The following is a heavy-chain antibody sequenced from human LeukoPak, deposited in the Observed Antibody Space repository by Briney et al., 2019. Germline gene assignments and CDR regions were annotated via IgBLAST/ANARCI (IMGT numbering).Heavy chain of an antibody. CDR2: FDRGRDGK. CDR1: GFSFSDYY. V-gene: IGHV3-11*06. Sequence: PGVSLRLSCAGSGFSFSDYYMAWIRQTPGKGLQRVSFFDRGRDGKGHADSVRGRFTISRDNAKNSLYLQMNSLRDEDAAVYYCARTTNSGWDFDYWGQGTLVTVPS. D-gene: IGHD5-12*01. CDR3: ARTTNSGWDFDY. J-gene: IGHJ4*02.